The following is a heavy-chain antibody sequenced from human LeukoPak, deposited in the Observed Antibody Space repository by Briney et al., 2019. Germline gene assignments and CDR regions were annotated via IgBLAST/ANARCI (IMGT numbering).Heavy chain of an antibody. D-gene: IGHD3-22*01. CDR2: IYDNGSN. V-gene: IGHV4-59*08. Sequence: PSDTLSLTCTVSGGSIRSYYWSWIRQSPGKGLEWIGYIYDNGSNKFNPSLKSRVTMSPDISKNQFSLWLSSVTAADTAVYYCARLESGVLVDPYYYDSTRYYYRGYFDSWGQGTLVTVSS. CDR3: ARLESGVLVDPYYYDSTRYYYRGYFDS. J-gene: IGHJ4*02. CDR1: GGSIRSYY.